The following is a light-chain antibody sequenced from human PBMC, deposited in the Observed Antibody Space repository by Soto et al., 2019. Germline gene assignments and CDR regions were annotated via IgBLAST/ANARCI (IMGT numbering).Light chain of an antibody. CDR2: DGS. CDR1: QSISGW. Sequence: IQMTQSPSTRSSSVGDRVTITCRASQSISGWLAWYQQKPGTAPKLLIFDGSSLQSGVPSRFSVSGSGTDLTLTISRMEPEYFAVYYYQQYGSFTFGQGTQLEIK. V-gene: IGKV1-5*01. CDR3: QQYGSFT. J-gene: IGKJ5*01.